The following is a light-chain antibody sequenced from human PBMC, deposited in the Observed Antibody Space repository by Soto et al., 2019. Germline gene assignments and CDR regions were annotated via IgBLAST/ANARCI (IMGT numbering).Light chain of an antibody. Sequence: EIVMTQSPATLSVSPGERATLSCRASQSVSSNLAWYQQKPGQAPRLHIYGASTRATGIPARFSGRVSGTEFTLSLSSLQSEDFEVYYCQQYNNWLTFGPGTKVDIK. CDR2: GAS. V-gene: IGKV3-15*01. CDR3: QQYNNWLT. CDR1: QSVSSN. J-gene: IGKJ3*01.